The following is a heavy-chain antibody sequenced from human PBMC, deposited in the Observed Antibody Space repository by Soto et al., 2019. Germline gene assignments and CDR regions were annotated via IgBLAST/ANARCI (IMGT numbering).Heavy chain of an antibody. CDR1: GYTFTSYG. V-gene: IGHV1-18*01. CDR2: ISAYNGNT. Sequence: ASVKVSCKASGYTFTSYGISWVRQAPGQGLEWMGWISAYNGNTNYAQKLQGRVTMTTDTSTSIAYMELRSLRSDDTAVYYCARKPGYDFWSGYYYFDYWGQGTLVTVSS. J-gene: IGHJ4*02. D-gene: IGHD3-3*01. CDR3: ARKPGYDFWSGYYYFDY.